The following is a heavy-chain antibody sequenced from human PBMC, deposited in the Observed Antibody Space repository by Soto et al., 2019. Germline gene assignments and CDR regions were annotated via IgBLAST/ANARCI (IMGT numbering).Heavy chain of an antibody. J-gene: IGHJ4*02. CDR3: ARIGLIAAGFSLGFDY. D-gene: IGHD6-13*01. V-gene: IGHV2-26*01. Sequence: QVTLKESGPVLVKPTETLTLTCTVSGFSLSNARMGVSWIRQPPGKALEWLAHIFSNDEKSYSTSLKSRLTIYKDTSKSQVVLTMTNMDPVDTATYYCARIGLIAAGFSLGFDYWGQGTLVTVSS. CDR1: GFSLSNARMG. CDR2: IFSNDEK.